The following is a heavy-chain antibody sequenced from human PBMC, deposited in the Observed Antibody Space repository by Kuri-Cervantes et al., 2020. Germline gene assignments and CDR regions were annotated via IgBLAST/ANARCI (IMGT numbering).Heavy chain of an antibody. V-gene: IGHV3-53*01. Sequence: ETLSLTCAASGFTVSSNYMSWVRQAPGKGLEWVSVIYSGGSTYYADSVKGRFTISRDNSKNTLYLQMNSLRAEDTAVYYCARVGVYSSGWGGNYYYGMDAWGQGTTVTVSS. CDR2: IYSGGST. CDR1: GFTVSSNY. CDR3: ARVGVYSSGWGGNYYYGMDA. D-gene: IGHD6-19*01. J-gene: IGHJ6*02.